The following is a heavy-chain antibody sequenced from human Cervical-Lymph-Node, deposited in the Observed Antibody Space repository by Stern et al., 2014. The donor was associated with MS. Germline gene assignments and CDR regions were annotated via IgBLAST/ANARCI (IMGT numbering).Heavy chain of an antibody. CDR3: ARDSSSWYSADY. D-gene: IGHD6-13*01. CDR2: ISSSSSYI. CDR1: GFTFSSYS. J-gene: IGHJ4*02. Sequence: VQLVESGGGLVKPGGSLRLSCAASGFTFSSYSMYWVRQPTGKGLQWGSSISSSSSYIYYADSVKGLFTISRDNAKNSLYLQMNSLRAEDTTVYYCARDSSSWYSADYWGQGTLVTVSS. V-gene: IGHV3-21*01.